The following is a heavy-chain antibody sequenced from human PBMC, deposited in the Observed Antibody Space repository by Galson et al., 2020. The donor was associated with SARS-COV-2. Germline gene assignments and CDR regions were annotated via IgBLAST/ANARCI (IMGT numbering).Heavy chain of an antibody. CDR2: IYYSGST. CDR3: ARSTAGALTGFDY. CDR1: GGSISSYY. J-gene: IGHJ4*02. D-gene: IGHD1-26*01. Sequence: SETLSLTCTVSGGSISSYYWSWIRQPPGKGLEWIGNIYYSGSTNYNPSLKSRVTISVDTSKNQFSLKLSSVTAADTAVYYCARSTAGALTGFDYWGQGTLVTVSS. V-gene: IGHV4-59*01.